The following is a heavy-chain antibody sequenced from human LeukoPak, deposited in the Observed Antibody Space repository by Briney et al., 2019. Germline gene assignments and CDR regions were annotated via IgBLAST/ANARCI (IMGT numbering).Heavy chain of an antibody. V-gene: IGHV3-13*01. CDR1: GFTFSSYD. D-gene: IGHD5-18*01. Sequence: GGSLRLSCAASGFTFSSYDMHWVRQATGKGLEWVSAIGTAGDTYYPGSVKGRFTISRENSKNTLYLQMNSLRAEDTAVYYCAKSGYSYGLDYWGQGTLVTVSS. J-gene: IGHJ4*02. CDR3: AKSGYSYGLDY. CDR2: IGTAGDT.